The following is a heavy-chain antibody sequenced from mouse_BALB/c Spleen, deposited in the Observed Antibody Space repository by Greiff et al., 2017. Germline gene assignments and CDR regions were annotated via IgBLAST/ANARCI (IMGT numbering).Heavy chain of an antibody. J-gene: IGHJ1*01. CDR2: ISSGSSTI. Sequence: DVMLVESGGGLVQPGGSRKLSCAASGFTFSSFGMHWVRQAPEKGLEWVAYISSGSSTIYYADTVKGRFTISRDNPKNTLFLQMTSLRSEDTAMYYCARSGNYRYDWYFDVWGAGTTVTVSS. D-gene: IGHD2-14*01. V-gene: IGHV5-17*02. CDR1: GFTFSSFG. CDR3: ARSGNYRYDWYFDV.